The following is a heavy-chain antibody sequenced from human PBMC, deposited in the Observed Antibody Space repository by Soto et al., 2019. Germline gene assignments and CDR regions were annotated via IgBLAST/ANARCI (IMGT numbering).Heavy chain of an antibody. CDR1: GLTFSRFA. CDR2: ISGSGADS. V-gene: IGHV3-23*01. D-gene: IGHD5-12*01. J-gene: IGHJ3*01. CDR3: AKSTGVLATAGGAFDV. Sequence: EVQLLESGGGLVHPGGSLRISCAASGLTFSRFAMSWVRQAPGKGLERVSTISGSGADSYGADSVKGRFIISRGNSKNILSLQMKDVKGEDTAIYFCAKSTGVLATAGGAFDVWGQGTMGTVSS.